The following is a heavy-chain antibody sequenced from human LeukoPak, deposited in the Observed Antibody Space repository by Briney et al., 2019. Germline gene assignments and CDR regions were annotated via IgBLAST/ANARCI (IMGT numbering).Heavy chain of an antibody. J-gene: IGHJ4*02. CDR2: VSGTTLST. V-gene: IGHV3-21*01. CDR3: ARDRSGGNTGPVDY. CDR1: GFTFSSYS. Sequence: GGSLRLSCAASGFTFSSYSMNWVRQAPGKGLEWVSTVSGTTLSTYYADSVKGRFTISRDNAKNSLYLQMNSLRAEDTAVYYCARDRSGGNTGPVDYWGQGTLVTVSS. D-gene: IGHD4-23*01.